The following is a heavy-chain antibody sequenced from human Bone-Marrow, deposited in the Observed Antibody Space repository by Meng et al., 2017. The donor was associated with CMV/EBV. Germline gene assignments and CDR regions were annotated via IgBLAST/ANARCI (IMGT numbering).Heavy chain of an antibody. D-gene: IGHD1-26*01. CDR3: AKHYSRTVADAFDV. Sequence: GESLKISCAASGFTFSSYGMHWVRQAPGKGLEWVAFIRYDGSNKYYADSVKGRFTISRDNAKNSLYLQINSLRAEDTAVYYCAKHYSRTVADAFDVWGQGTMVAVSS. V-gene: IGHV3-30*02. J-gene: IGHJ3*01. CDR2: IRYDGSNK. CDR1: GFTFSSYG.